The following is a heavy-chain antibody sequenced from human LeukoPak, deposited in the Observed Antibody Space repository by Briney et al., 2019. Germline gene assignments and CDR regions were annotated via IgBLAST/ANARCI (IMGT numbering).Heavy chain of an antibody. CDR3: AKAAYCYYSSGYSPFDH. D-gene: IGHD3-22*01. V-gene: IGHV3-9*01. CDR1: GFTFDNYA. CDR2: ISRNSCSI. Sequence: PRRSLTLSCPVSGFTFDNYAMHWVRQAAGKGLEWVAGISRNSCSIGYSDSVEGRFTNSRDDAKNSLYLQMNSLRAEDTALYYCAKAAYCYYSSGYSPFDHWGGGTLVSVP. J-gene: IGHJ4*02.